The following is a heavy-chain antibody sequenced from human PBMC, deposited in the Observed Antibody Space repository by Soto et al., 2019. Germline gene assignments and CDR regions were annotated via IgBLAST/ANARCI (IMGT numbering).Heavy chain of an antibody. CDR3: ARSMHYSDGSNYSPFDY. CDR2: FYYTGTT. CDR1: DGSVSSANYY. Sequence: SECLSLTGTVSDGSVSSANYYWSWIRQPPGKGLEWIGYFYYTGTTNYNPSLKSRVTISVDASKNQFSLRLSSLTAADTAVYYCARSMHYSDGSNYSPFDYWGQGTLVTVSS. J-gene: IGHJ4*02. D-gene: IGHD3-22*01. V-gene: IGHV4-61*01.